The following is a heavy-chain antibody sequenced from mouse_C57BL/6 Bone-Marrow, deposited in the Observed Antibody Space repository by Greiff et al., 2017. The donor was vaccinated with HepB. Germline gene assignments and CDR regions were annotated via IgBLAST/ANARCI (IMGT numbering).Heavy chain of an antibody. D-gene: IGHD4-1*01. Sequence: EVQLQQSGPELVKPGASVKISCKASGYTFTDYYMNWVKQSHGKSLEWIGDINPNNGGTSYNGKFKGKATLTADKSSSTAYMQLSSLTSEDSAVYFCARRGWEGDYWGQGTTLTVSS. CDR2: INPNNGGT. CDR1: GYTFTDYY. V-gene: IGHV1-26*01. J-gene: IGHJ2*01. CDR3: ARRGWEGDY.